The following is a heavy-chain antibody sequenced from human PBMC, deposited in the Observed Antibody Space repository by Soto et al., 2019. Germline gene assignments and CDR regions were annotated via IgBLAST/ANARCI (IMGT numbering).Heavy chain of an antibody. Sequence: PGGSLRLSCSASAFTFNPYAMHWVRQAPGRGLEYVSAITNHGRSTYYADSVKGRFTISRDNSKNTLHLQMNSLSAEDTAVYYCVKDGAMTTVVAPHYCFDFWGQGTLVTVSS. CDR3: VKDGAMTTVVAPHYCFDF. D-gene: IGHD4-17*01. CDR1: AFTFNPYA. V-gene: IGHV3-64D*06. J-gene: IGHJ4*02. CDR2: ITNHGRST.